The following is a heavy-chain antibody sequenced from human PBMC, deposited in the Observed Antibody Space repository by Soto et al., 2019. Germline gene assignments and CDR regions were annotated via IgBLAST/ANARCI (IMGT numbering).Heavy chain of an antibody. V-gene: IGHV3-33*01. J-gene: IGHJ4*02. Sequence: QVQLVESGGGVVQPGRSLRLSCAASGFTFSSYGMHWVRQAPGKGLEWVAVIWYDGSNKYYADSVKGRFTISRDNSKNTLYLQMNSLRAEDTSVYYCARGGGEKSLKTDYWGQGTLVTVSS. CDR2: IWYDGSNK. D-gene: IGHD3-16*01. CDR1: GFTFSSYG. CDR3: ARGGGEKSLKTDY.